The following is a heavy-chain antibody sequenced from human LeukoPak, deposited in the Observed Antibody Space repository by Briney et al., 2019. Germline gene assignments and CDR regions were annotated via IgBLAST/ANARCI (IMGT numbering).Heavy chain of an antibody. CDR2: IYYSGST. V-gene: IGHV4-39*01. J-gene: IGHJ4*02. Sequence: PSETLSLTCTVSGGSISSSGYYWGWIRQPPGKGLERIGSIYYSGSTYYNPSLKSRVTISVDTSKNQFSLKVSSVTAADTALYYCARHLYGDYGPFDYWGQGTLVTVSS. D-gene: IGHD4-17*01. CDR1: GGSISSSGYY. CDR3: ARHLYGDYGPFDY.